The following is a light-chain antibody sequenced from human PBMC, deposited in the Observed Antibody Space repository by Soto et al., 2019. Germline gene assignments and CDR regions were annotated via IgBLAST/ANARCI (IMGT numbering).Light chain of an antibody. V-gene: IGKV3-20*01. J-gene: IGKJ1*01. Sequence: ENVLTPSPDTLAFSPGERATLSCKASQSVSSSSLAWYQQKPGQAPRLLIYGASSRATGIPDRFSGSGSGTDFTLTISRLEPEDFAVYYCQQYGSSPRTFGQGTKVDIK. CDR2: GAS. CDR3: QQYGSSPRT. CDR1: QSVSSSS.